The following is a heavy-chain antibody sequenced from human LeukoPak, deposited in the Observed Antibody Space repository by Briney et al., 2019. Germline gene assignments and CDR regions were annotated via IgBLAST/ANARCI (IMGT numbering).Heavy chain of an antibody. CDR2: IIPIFGTA. CDR1: GGTFSSYA. CDR3: ARDRRNDYSNYGGGFWFDP. J-gene: IGHJ5*02. V-gene: IGHV1-69*05. Sequence: SVKVSCKASGGTFSSYAISWVRQAPGQGLEWMGGIIPIFGTANYAQKFQGRVTITTDESTSTAYMELSSLRSEDTAVYYCARDRRNDYSNYGGGFWFDPWGQGTLVTVSS. D-gene: IGHD4-11*01.